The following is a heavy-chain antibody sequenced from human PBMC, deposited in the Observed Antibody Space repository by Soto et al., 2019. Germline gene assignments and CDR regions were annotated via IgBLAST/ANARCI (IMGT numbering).Heavy chain of an antibody. CDR2: VTTDGVRT. Sequence: GGPWRFSCAALGFTFRGSALAGVPKAAGKGLEWVSSVTTDGVRTYFADSVKGRFTISRDNSKSTLYLQMNSLRAEDTAVYYCAKSPRPMAAAKKYGMDAWGQGTTVTVSS. CDR1: GFTFRGSA. D-gene: IGHD6-25*01. J-gene: IGHJ6*02. CDR3: AKSPRPMAAAKKYGMDA. V-gene: IGHV3-23*01.